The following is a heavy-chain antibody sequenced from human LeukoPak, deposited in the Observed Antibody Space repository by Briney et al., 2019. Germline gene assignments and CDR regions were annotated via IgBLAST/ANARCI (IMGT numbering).Heavy chain of an antibody. D-gene: IGHD5-12*01. CDR2: ISYDGSNK. CDR1: GFTFSSYG. CDR3: AKDLDPYSGYGMDV. Sequence: GRSPRLSCAASGFTFSSYGMHWVRQAPGKGLEWVAVISYDGSNKYYADSVKGRFTISRDNSKNTLYLQMNSLRAEDTAVYYCAKDLDPYSGYGMDVWGQGTTVTVSS. J-gene: IGHJ6*02. V-gene: IGHV3-30*18.